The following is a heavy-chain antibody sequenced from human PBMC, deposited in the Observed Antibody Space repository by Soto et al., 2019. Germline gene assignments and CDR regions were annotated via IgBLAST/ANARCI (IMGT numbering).Heavy chain of an antibody. CDR3: ARVSSSIVVVPDYGMDV. Sequence: QVQLVQSGVEVKKPGASVKVSCKASGYTFISHGISWVRQAPGQGLEWMGWISGKNGNTNYEQKLQGRATLTTDTSTTTAYMELRSLRSDDTAVYYCARVSSSIVVVPDYGMDVWGQGTTVTVSS. D-gene: IGHD2-15*01. CDR1: GYTFISHG. CDR2: ISGKNGNT. J-gene: IGHJ6*02. V-gene: IGHV1-18*04.